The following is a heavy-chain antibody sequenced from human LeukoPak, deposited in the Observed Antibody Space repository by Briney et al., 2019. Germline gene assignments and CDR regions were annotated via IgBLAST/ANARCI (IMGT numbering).Heavy chain of an antibody. CDR2: IYYSGST. V-gene: IGHV4-59*01. J-gene: IGHJ3*02. CDR3: ARWWSSGDAFDI. D-gene: IGHD3-22*01. CDR1: GGSISSYY. Sequence: SETLSLTCTVSGGSISSYYWSWIRQPPGKGLEWIGYIYYSGSTNYNPSLKSRVTISVDTSKNQFSLRLSSVTAADTAVYYCARWWSSGDAFDIWGQGTMVTVSS.